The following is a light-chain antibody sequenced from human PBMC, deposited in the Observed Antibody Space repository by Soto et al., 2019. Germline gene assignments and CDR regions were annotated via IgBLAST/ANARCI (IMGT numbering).Light chain of an antibody. V-gene: IGLV2-8*01. CDR1: SSDVGGYNY. CDR3: SSYAGSNNRYV. Sequence: LTQPPSASGSPGQSVTISCTGTSSDVGGYNYVSWYQQHPGKAPKLMIYEVSKRPSGVPDRFSGSKSGNTASLTVSGLQAEDEADYYCSSYAGSNNRYVFGTGTKVTVL. CDR2: EVS. J-gene: IGLJ1*01.